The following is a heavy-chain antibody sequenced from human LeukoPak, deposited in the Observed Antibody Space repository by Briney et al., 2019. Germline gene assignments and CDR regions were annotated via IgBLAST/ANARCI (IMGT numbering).Heavy chain of an antibody. CDR1: GGSFSGYY. Sequence: SETLSLTCAVYGGSFSGYYRSWIRQPPGKGLEWIGEINHSGSTNYNPSLKSRVTITVDTSKNQFSLKLSSVTAADTAVYYCARCRAGRGVLRHYYYYGMDVWGQGTTVTVSS. CDR3: ARCRAGRGVLRHYYYYGMDV. V-gene: IGHV4-34*01. J-gene: IGHJ6*02. CDR2: INHSGST. D-gene: IGHD2-15*01.